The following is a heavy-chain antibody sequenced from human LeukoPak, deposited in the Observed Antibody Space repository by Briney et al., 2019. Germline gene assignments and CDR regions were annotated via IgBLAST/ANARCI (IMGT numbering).Heavy chain of an antibody. CDR3: ARGGYNYYTFDY. D-gene: IGHD5-24*01. J-gene: IGHJ4*02. Sequence: QPGGSLRLSCAASGFSFSTYSMNWVRQAPGKGLEWVSYISSSGSTIYYADSVKGRFTISRDNAKNSLYLQMNSLRAEDTAVYYCARGGYNYYTFDYWGQGTLVTVSS. V-gene: IGHV3-48*04. CDR1: GFSFSTYS. CDR2: ISSSGSTI.